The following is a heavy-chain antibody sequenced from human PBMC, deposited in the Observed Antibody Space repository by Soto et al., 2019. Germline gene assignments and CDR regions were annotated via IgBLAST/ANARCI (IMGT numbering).Heavy chain of an antibody. CDR1: GFTFSDYT. Sequence: EVQLLESGGGLVQPGGSLRLSCATSGFTFSDYTMTWVRQAPGKGLEWVSAISGSGDSTYYADSVKGRFTISRDNSKNTLYLQMNSLSAEDTDVYYCAADMKDYIPYFQHWGQGALCTVSS. CDR2: ISGSGDST. CDR3: AADMKDYIPYFQH. V-gene: IGHV3-23*01. D-gene: IGHD4-4*01. J-gene: IGHJ1*01.